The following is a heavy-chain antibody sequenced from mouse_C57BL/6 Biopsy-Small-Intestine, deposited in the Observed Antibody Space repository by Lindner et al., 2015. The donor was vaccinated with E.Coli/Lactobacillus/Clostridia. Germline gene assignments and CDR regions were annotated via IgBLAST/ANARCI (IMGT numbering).Heavy chain of an antibody. J-gene: IGHJ3*01. Sequence: VQLQESGPELVKPGASVKISCKASGYAFSSSWMNWVKQRPGKGLEWIGRIYPGDGDTNYNGKFKGKATLTADKSSSTAYMQLSSLTSEDSAVYFCARENYYGTKPSWFAYWGQGTLVTVSA. V-gene: IGHV1-82*01. CDR1: GYAFSSSW. CDR3: ARENYYGTKPSWFAY. D-gene: IGHD1-1*01. CDR2: IYPGDGDT.